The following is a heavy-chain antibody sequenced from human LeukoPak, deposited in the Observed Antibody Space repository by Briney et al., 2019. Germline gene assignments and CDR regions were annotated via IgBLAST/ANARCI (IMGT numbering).Heavy chain of an antibody. Sequence: PGGSLRLSCAASGFTLGSNWMNWVCQAPGKGLEWVAIIKQDGSEKYYVDSVKGRFTISRDNAKNSLYLQMNSLRAEDTAVYYCARGNGFIIDYWGQGTLVTVSS. J-gene: IGHJ4*02. CDR2: IKQDGSEK. CDR3: ARGNGFIIDY. CDR1: GFTLGSNW. V-gene: IGHV3-7*01. D-gene: IGHD2-8*01.